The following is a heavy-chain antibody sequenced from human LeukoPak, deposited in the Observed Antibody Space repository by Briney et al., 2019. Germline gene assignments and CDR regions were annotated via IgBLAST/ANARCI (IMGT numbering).Heavy chain of an antibody. CDR2: IHHSGST. J-gene: IGHJ4*02. CDR3: ARLYDGSAYHADHFDY. D-gene: IGHD3-22*01. Sequence: SETLSLTCAVYGGSFSGYYWSWIRQPPGKGLEWIGEIHHSGSTNYSPSLKSRVTISVDTSKNQFSLKLSSVTAEDTAVYYCARLYDGSAYHADHFDYWGQGTLVIVSS. V-gene: IGHV4-34*01. CDR1: GGSFSGYY.